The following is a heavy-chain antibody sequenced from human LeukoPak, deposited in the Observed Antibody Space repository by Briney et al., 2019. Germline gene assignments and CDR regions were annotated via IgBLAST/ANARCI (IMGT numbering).Heavy chain of an antibody. CDR3: AELGITMIGGV. Sequence: KPGGSLRLSCAASGFTFSDYSMNWVRQTPRKGLEWVSCISGSGSYIYYADSVKGRFTISRDNAKNSLHLQVNSLRAEDTAVYYCAELGITMIGGVWGKGTTVTISS. CDR2: ISGSGSYI. J-gene: IGHJ6*04. D-gene: IGHD3-10*02. CDR1: GFTFSDYS. V-gene: IGHV3-21*06.